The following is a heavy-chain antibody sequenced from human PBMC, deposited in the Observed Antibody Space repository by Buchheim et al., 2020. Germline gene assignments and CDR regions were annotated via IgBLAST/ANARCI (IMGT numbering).Heavy chain of an antibody. CDR1: GFTVSSNY. D-gene: IGHD3-10*01. J-gene: IGHJ4*02. Sequence: EVQLVESGGGLIQPGGSLRLSCAASGFTVSSNYMSWVRQVPGKGLEWVSVIYSGGSTYYADSVKGRFTISRDNSKNTLYLQMNSLRAEDTAVYYCARGPRGASGAFGEAEGNRDYWGQRTL. CDR3: ARGPRGASGAFGEAEGNRDY. CDR2: IYSGGST. V-gene: IGHV3-53*01.